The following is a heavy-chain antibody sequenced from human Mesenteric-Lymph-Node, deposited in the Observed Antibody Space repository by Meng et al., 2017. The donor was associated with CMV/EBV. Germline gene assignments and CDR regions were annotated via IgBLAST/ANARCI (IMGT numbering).Heavy chain of an antibody. D-gene: IGHD3-3*01. V-gene: IGHV4-34*01. CDR1: FSCSY. Sequence: FSCSYCGLTRQPPGEGLECIRELNHSGSTNYNPSLKRRVTISVDTSKNQCYLKLSSVNAADTAVYYCARVMYYDFWGGYSGRHYFDYWGQGTLVTVSS. J-gene: IGHJ4*02. CDR2: LNHSGST. CDR3: ARVMYYDFWGGYSGRHYFDY.